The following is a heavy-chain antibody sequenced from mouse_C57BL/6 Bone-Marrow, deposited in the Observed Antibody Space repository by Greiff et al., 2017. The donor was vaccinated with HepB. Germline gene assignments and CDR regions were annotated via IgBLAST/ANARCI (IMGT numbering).Heavy chain of an antibody. CDR2: ISSGSSTI. CDR1: GFTFSDYG. J-gene: IGHJ1*03. D-gene: IGHD1-1*01. V-gene: IGHV5-17*01. CDR3: ARGYYGGSAYGYVDV. Sequence: EVQLVESGGGLVKPGGSLKLSCAASGFTFSDYGMHWVRQAPEKGLEWVAYISSGSSTIYYADTVKGRVTISRDNAKNTLFLQMTSLRSEDTAMYYCARGYYGGSAYGYVDVWGRGTAVTVTS.